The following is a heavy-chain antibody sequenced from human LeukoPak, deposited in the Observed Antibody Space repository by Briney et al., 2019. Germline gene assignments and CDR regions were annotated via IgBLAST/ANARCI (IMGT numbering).Heavy chain of an antibody. CDR1: GFTFSSYR. Sequence: GGSLRLSCAASGFTFSSYRMNWVRQAPGKGLEWVSYVSSASGTIYYADSVKGRFTISRDNANSSLYLQMNSLRAEDTAVYYCARRTPGYCSGGSCYGFQHWGQGTLVTVSS. V-gene: IGHV3-48*04. CDR2: VSSASGTI. D-gene: IGHD2-15*01. J-gene: IGHJ1*01. CDR3: ARRTPGYCSGGSCYGFQH.